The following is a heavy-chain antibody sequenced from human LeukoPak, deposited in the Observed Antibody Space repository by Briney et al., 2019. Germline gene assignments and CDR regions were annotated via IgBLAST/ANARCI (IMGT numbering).Heavy chain of an antibody. CDR3: AKSYSNNVQLFDY. CDR1: GFTFSSYG. D-gene: IGHD4-11*01. Sequence: GGSLRLSCAASGFTFSSYGMHWVREAPGKGLEWVAFIRYDGGNKYYADSVKGRFTISRDNSKNTLYLQMNSLRAEDTAVYCCAKSYSNNVQLFDYWGQGTLVTVSS. CDR2: IRYDGGNK. J-gene: IGHJ4*02. V-gene: IGHV3-30*02.